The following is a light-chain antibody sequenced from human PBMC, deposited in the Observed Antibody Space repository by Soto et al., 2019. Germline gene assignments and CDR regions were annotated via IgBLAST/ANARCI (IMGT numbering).Light chain of an antibody. J-gene: IGKJ1*01. CDR3: QQYNNWPRT. Sequence: ETVVTQSPAILSVSPGERATLSCRASQSIGINLAWYQQKPGQAPSLLIYEASTPATGVPARFSGSRSGTDFTLTISSLQSAALAVYHCQQYNNWPRTFGQGTKVDIK. V-gene: IGKV3-15*01. CDR2: EAS. CDR1: QSIGIN.